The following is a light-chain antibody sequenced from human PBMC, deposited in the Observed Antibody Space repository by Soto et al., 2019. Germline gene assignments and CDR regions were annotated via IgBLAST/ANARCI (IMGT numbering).Light chain of an antibody. CDR2: EVS. CDR3: SSYTGSNFWV. J-gene: IGLJ3*02. CDR1: SSDVGGYNY. Sequence: QSVLTQPASVSGSPGQSITISCTGTSSDVGGYNYDSWCQQHPGKAPKLMIYEVSSRPSGISNRFSGSKSGNTASLTISGLQAEDEADYYCSSYTGSNFWVFGEGTKVTVL. V-gene: IGLV2-14*01.